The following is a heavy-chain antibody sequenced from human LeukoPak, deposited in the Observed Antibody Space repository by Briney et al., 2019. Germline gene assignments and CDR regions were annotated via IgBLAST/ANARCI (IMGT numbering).Heavy chain of an antibody. CDR1: GFTFSSYS. D-gene: IGHD3-22*01. Sequence: GGSLRLSCAASGFTFSSYSMNWVRQAPGKGLEWVSSISSSSSYIYYADSVKGRFTISRDNSKNTLYLQMNSLRREDTAVYYCAKSSGYYYDHFDYWGQGTLVTVSS. J-gene: IGHJ4*02. V-gene: IGHV3-21*01. CDR2: ISSSSSYI. CDR3: AKSSGYYYDHFDY.